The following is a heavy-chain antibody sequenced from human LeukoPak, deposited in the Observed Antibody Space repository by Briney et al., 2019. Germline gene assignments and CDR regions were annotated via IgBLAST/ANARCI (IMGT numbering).Heavy chain of an antibody. D-gene: IGHD2-15*01. J-gene: IGHJ6*02. CDR2: TNWDTNNI. V-gene: IGHV3-9*01. Sequence: LSLTCTVSGGSISSYYWSWVRQAPGKGLEWVSGTNWDTNNIGYADSVKGRFTISRDNAKNSLYLQMTSLRAEDTALYFCAKDRGSCSGGSCHRDYYGLDVWGQGTTVTVSS. CDR1: GGSISSYY. CDR3: AKDRGSCSGGSCHRDYYGLDV.